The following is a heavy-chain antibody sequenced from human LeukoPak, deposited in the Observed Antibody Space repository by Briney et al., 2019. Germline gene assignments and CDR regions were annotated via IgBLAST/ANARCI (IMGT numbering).Heavy chain of an antibody. CDR3: IVSYNYYDSSGAFDY. J-gene: IGHJ4*02. CDR1: GFTFSNAW. CDR2: IKSKTDGGTT. D-gene: IGHD3-22*01. Sequence: GGSLRLSCAASGFTFSNAWMSWVRQAPGKGLEWVGRIKSKTDGGTTDYAAPVKGRFTISRDDSKNTLYLQMNSLKTEDTAVYYCIVSYNYYDSSGAFDYWGQGTLVTVSS. V-gene: IGHV3-15*01.